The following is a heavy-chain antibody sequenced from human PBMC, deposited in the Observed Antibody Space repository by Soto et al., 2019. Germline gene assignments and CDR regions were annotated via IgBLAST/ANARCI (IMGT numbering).Heavy chain of an antibody. J-gene: IGHJ4*02. CDR2: IYHSGST. CDR3: ASTPAHSGYDLGGDY. D-gene: IGHD5-12*01. CDR1: GGSISSSNW. Sequence: KPSETLSLTCAVSGGSISSSNWWSWVRQPPGKGLEWIGEIYHSGSTNYNPSLKSRVTISVDKSKNQFSLKLSSVTAADTAVYYCASTPAHSGYDLGGDYWGQGTLVTVSS. V-gene: IGHV4-4*02.